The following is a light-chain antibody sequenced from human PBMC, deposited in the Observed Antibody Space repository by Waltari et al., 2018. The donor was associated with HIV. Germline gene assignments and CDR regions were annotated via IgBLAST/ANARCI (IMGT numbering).Light chain of an antibody. V-gene: IGKV1-33*01. CDR1: QDISNY. Sequence: DIQMTQSPSSLSASVGDRVTITCQAIQDISNYLNWYQQKPGKAPKLLIYDASNLETGVPSSFSGIGSGTDFTFTISSLQPEDIATYYCQQYDNLPRSFGQGTKLEIK. CDR3: QQYDNLPRS. CDR2: DAS. J-gene: IGKJ2*04.